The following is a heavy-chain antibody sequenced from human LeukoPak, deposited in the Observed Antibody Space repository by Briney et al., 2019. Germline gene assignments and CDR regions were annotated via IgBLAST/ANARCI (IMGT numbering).Heavy chain of an antibody. V-gene: IGHV4-59*08. CDR3: ARHGMGYDILTGYYKEGYFDY. Sequence: SETLSLTCTVSGGSISSYYWSWIRQPPGKGLEWIGCIYYTGSTYYSPSLKSRLTISLDTSKNQFSLKLSSVTAADTAVYYCARHGMGYDILTGYYKEGYFDYWGQGTLVTVSS. J-gene: IGHJ4*02. CDR2: IYYTGST. CDR1: GGSISSYY. D-gene: IGHD3-9*01.